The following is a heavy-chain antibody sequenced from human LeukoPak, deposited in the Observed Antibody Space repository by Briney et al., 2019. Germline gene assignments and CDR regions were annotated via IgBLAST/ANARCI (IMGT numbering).Heavy chain of an antibody. V-gene: IGHV3-23*01. D-gene: IGHD3-22*01. CDR2: ISGSGGST. CDR3: AKPYYYDSSGFHFDY. J-gene: IGHJ4*02. Sequence: GASLRLSCAASGFTFSSYAMSWVRQAPGKGLEWVSAISGSGGSTYYADSVKGRFTISRDNSKNTLYLRMNSLRAEDTAVYYCAKPYYYDSSGFHFDYWGQGTLVTVSS. CDR1: GFTFSSYA.